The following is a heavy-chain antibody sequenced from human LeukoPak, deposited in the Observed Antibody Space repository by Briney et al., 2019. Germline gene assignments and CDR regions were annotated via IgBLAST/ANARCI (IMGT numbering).Heavy chain of an antibody. D-gene: IGHD6-6*01. CDR2: IYSGGST. V-gene: IGHV3-53*01. Sequence: GGSLRLSCAASGFTVSSNYMSWVRQAPGKGLEWVSVIYSGGSTYYADSVKGRFTISRDSSKNTLYLQMNSLRAEDTAVYYCARDSSSTHYYYYYMDVWGKGTTVTVSS. J-gene: IGHJ6*03. CDR1: GFTVSSNY. CDR3: ARDSSSTHYYYYYMDV.